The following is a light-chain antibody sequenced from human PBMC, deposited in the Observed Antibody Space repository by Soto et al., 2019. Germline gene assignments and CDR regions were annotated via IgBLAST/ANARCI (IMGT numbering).Light chain of an antibody. V-gene: IGLV2-14*01. J-gene: IGLJ2*01. CDR1: SSDVGGYKY. Sequence: QSALTQPASVSGSPGQSITISCTGTSSDVGGYKYVSWYQQHPGKVPKLIIYEVSNRPSGVPDRFSGSKSGTSASLAISGLQSEDEADYYCAAWDDSLNGLVFGGGTKLTVL. CDR3: AAWDDSLNGLV. CDR2: EVS.